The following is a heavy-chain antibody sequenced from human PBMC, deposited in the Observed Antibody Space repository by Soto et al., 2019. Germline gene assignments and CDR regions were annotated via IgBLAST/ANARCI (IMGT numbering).Heavy chain of an antibody. V-gene: IGHV1-69*01. J-gene: IGHJ6*02. CDR3: ARRIAARVAGHYCGMDV. D-gene: IGHD6-6*01. CDR2: IIPIFGTA. Sequence: QVQLVQSGAEVQKPGSSVKVSCNASGGTFSSYAISWVRQAPGQGLEWMGGIIPIFGTANYAQKFQGRVTITADESTSTAYMELSSLRSEDTAVYYCARRIAARVAGHYCGMDVWGQGTTVTVSS. CDR1: GGTFSSYA.